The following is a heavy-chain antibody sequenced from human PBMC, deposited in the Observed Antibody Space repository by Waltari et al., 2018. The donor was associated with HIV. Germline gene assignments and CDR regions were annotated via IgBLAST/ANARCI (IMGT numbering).Heavy chain of an antibody. Sequence: QVQLQQSGPGLVKPSQTLSLTCAISGDSVSSNSAAWNWIRQSPSRGLEWLGRTYYRSKWYNDCAVSVKSRITSNPDTSKNQFSLQLNSVTPEDTAVYYCAREPGWGSRAYYYGMDVWGQGTTVTVSS. D-gene: IGHD7-27*01. CDR3: AREPGWGSRAYYYGMDV. J-gene: IGHJ6*02. V-gene: IGHV6-1*01. CDR2: TYYRSKWYN. CDR1: GDSVSSNSAA.